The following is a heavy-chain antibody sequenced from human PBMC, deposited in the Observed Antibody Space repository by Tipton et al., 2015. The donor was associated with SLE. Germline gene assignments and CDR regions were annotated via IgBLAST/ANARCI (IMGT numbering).Heavy chain of an antibody. Sequence: TLSLTCTVSGVSISSRTYYWGWIRQPPGKGLEGIGRTYTSGSTNYNPSLKSRATISVDTSKNQFSLKLNSVTAADTALYYCARARGPYSGSYYFDNWGQGTLVTVSS. V-gene: IGHV4-61*02. CDR1: GVSISSRTYY. J-gene: IGHJ4*02. CDR2: TYTSGST. D-gene: IGHD1-26*01. CDR3: ARARGPYSGSYYFDN.